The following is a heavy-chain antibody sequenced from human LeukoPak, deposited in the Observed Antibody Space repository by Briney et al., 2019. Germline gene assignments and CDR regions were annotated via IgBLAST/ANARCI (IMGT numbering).Heavy chain of an antibody. J-gene: IGHJ4*02. D-gene: IGHD2-15*01. CDR2: IKGDGSEK. CDR3: ARDRQWSITDY. CDR1: GFTFSSYW. V-gene: IGHV3-7*04. Sequence: PGGSLRLSCTASGFTFSSYWMSWVRQAPGKGLEWVANIKGDGSEKHHVASVKGRFTISRDNAKNSLSLQRNSLRAEDTAVYYCARDRQWSITDYWGQGTLVTVSS.